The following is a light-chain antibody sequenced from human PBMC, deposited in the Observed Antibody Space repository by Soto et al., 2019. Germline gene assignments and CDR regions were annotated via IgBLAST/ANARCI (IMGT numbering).Light chain of an antibody. Sequence: SYELTQPPSVSVAPGKTASVACGGSNIGSKSVHWYQKKSGQAPVLVMYYDSDRPSGIAERFSGSNSGNTATLTISRVEAGDEADDYCQVWDISSGQVVFGGGTKLTVL. CDR2: YDS. J-gene: IGLJ3*02. CDR3: QVWDISSGQVV. CDR1: NIGSKS. V-gene: IGLV3-21*01.